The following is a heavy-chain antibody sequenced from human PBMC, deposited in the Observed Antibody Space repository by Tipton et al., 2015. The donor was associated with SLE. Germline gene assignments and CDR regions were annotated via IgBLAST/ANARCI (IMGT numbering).Heavy chain of an antibody. Sequence: SLRLSCAASGFTFSNAWMSWVRQAPGKGLEWVGRIKSKTDGGTTDYAAPVKGRFTISRDDSKNTLYLQMNSLDTEDTAVYYCTTDLEGAEPAAFDIWGQGTMVTVSS. CDR3: TTDLEGAEPAAFDI. V-gene: IGHV3-15*01. J-gene: IGHJ3*02. D-gene: IGHD1-1*01. CDR1: GFTFSNAW. CDR2: IKSKTDGGTT.